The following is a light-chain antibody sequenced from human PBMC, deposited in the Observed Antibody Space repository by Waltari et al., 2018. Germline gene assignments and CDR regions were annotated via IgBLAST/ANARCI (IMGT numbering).Light chain of an antibody. CDR1: QSVSSY. Sequence: EIVLPQSPATLSLSPGERATLSCRASQSVSSYLAWYQQKPGQAPRLLIYDASNRATGIPARFSGSGSGTDFTLTISSLEPEDFAVYYCQQRTTFGGGTKVEIK. CDR3: QQRTT. J-gene: IGKJ4*01. V-gene: IGKV3-11*01. CDR2: DAS.